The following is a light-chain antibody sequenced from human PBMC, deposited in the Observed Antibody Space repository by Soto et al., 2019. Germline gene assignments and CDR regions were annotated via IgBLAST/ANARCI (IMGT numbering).Light chain of an antibody. V-gene: IGKV3-11*01. CDR3: QQRSNWPPNT. CDR1: QSVSTY. Sequence: EIVLTQSPATLSLSPGERATLSCRASQSVSTYLDWYQQKPGQAPRLLIYGASNRATGIPARFSGSGSGTDFTLTISSLEPEDFAIYYCQQRSNWPPNTFGQGTKVEVK. J-gene: IGKJ1*01. CDR2: GAS.